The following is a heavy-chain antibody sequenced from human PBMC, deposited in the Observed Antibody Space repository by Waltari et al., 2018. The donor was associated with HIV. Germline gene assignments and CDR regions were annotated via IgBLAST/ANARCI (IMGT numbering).Heavy chain of an antibody. CDR1: GFTFSTYD. V-gene: IGHV3-33*01. Sequence: VQLVASGGGVVRPGASHLTPCVGAGFTFSTYDLHWVRLAPGKGLEWVTNIWYDSTKKHYSDSVKGRFIISRDNSKNTLYLQRTSLGPEDSAVYYCARDRDATSWTNDAFEFWGRGTVVTVSP. CDR3: ARDRDATSWTNDAFEF. D-gene: IGHD1-1*01. J-gene: IGHJ3*01. CDR2: IWYDSTKK.